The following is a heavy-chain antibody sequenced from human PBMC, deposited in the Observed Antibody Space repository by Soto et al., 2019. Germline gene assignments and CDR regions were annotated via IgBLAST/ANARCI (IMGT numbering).Heavy chain of an antibody. D-gene: IGHD7-27*01. V-gene: IGHV4-31*03. CDR2: ASHSGST. Sequence: QVQLQESGPGLVKPSQTLSLTCSVSGDSIRGGGHYWNWIRKFPGKGLEWIGYASHSGSTHYNPSLRGRLTISIDTSKNQFSLRLISVPAADTALYYCARDTGLAPTVWGYWGHGTQVTVSS. CDR1: GDSIRGGGHY. CDR3: ARDTGLAPTVWGY. J-gene: IGHJ4*03.